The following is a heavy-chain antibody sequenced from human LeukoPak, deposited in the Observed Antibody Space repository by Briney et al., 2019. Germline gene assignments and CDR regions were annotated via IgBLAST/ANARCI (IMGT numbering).Heavy chain of an antibody. V-gene: IGHV3-23*01. CDR1: RFTFSSDA. CDR3: AKSFDSSGLYYFDY. Sequence: GGSLRLACAASRFTFSSDAMGWVRQAPGEGLEWDSAISGSGGSTYYADSVRGRFTIPRDNSKTTPYLKMNSLRAEDTAVYYCAKSFDSSGLYYFDYWGQGTLVTVSS. D-gene: IGHD3-22*01. J-gene: IGHJ4*02. CDR2: ISGSGGST.